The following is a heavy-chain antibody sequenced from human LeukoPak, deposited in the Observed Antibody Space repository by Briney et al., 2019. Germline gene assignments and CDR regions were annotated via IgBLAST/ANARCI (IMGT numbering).Heavy chain of an antibody. J-gene: IGHJ4*02. CDR1: GFTFSSYG. V-gene: IGHV3-30*18. D-gene: IGHD2/OR15-2a*01. CDR3: AKGRDSWGNKIDY. CDR2: ISYHGCNT. Sequence: PERSLRLSCAASGFTFSSYGMYWVRQAPGKGLEWVAVISYHGCNTYYADSVKGRFTISRDNSKNTLYLQMNSLRGEDTAVYYCAKGRDSWGNKIDYGGQGTLGSVSS.